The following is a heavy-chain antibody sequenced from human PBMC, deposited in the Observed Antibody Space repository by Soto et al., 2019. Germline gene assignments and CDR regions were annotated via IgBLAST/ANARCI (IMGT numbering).Heavy chain of an antibody. J-gene: IGHJ2*01. CDR3: ARAATVTRQYFDL. D-gene: IGHD4-17*01. V-gene: IGHV1-46*03. CDR2: INPSGGST. CDR1: GYIFTNYY. Sequence: ASVKVSCKASGYIFTNYYMHWVRQAPGQGLEWMGIINPSGGSTSHAQRFQGRVTMTRDTSTSTVYMELSSLRSEDTAVYYCARAATVTRQYFDLWGRGTLVTVSS.